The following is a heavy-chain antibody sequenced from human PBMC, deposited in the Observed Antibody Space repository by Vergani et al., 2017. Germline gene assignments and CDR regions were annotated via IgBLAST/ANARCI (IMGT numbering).Heavy chain of an antibody. CDR1: GFTFSSYA. CDR3: AKDAPSSGYYYARLDSIEGWFDP. D-gene: IGHD3-22*01. CDR2: ISGSGGST. Sequence: VQLVESGGGVVQPGRSLRLSCAASGFTFSSYAMSWVRQAPGKGLEWVSAISGSGGSTYYADSVKGRFTISRDNSKNTLYLQMNSLRAEDTAVYYCAKDAPSSGYYYARLDSIEGWFDPWGQGTLVTVSS. J-gene: IGHJ5*02. V-gene: IGHV3-23*04.